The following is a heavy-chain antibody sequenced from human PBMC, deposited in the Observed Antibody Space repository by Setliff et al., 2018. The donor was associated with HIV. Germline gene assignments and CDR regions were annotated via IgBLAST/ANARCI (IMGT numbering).Heavy chain of an antibody. D-gene: IGHD3-16*01. CDR3: ARAYPWGYVDYYYMDV. Sequence: SETLSLTCTVSDDSIKSDNYYWSWVRQPAGKGLEWIGRVYITGRIHYNPSLKSRVSLSIDTSKNQFSLNLRSVTAADTAVYYCARAYPWGYVDYYYMDVWGKGTTVTVSS. V-gene: IGHV4-61*02. CDR2: VYITGRI. CDR1: DDSIKSDNYY. J-gene: IGHJ6*03.